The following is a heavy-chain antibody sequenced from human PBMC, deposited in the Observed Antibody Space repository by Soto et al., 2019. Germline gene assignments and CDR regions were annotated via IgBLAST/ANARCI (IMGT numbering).Heavy chain of an antibody. Sequence: ASVKVSCKASGYTFTSYDINWVRQATGQGLEWMGWMNPNSGNTGYAQKFQGRVTMTRNTSISTAYMELSSLRSEDTAVYYCARAEFGVGYPYYYYMDVWGKGTTVTVSS. V-gene: IGHV1-8*01. J-gene: IGHJ6*03. D-gene: IGHD3-3*01. CDR2: MNPNSGNT. CDR1: GYTFTSYD. CDR3: ARAEFGVGYPYYYYMDV.